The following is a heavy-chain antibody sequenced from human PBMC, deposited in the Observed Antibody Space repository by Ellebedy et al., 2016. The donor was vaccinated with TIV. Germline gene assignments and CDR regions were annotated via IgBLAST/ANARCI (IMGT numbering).Heavy chain of an antibody. CDR2: IGGHNGNT. D-gene: IGHD4-11*01. Sequence: ASVKVSXXASGYIFATYGISWVRQAPGQGLEWMGWIGGHNGNTKYAQRFQGRVTMTTDTSTSTAYMEVRSLGSDDTAIYYCARDRDSNYGDYWGQGTLVSVSS. CDR3: ARDRDSNYGDY. CDR1: GYIFATYG. V-gene: IGHV1-18*01. J-gene: IGHJ4*02.